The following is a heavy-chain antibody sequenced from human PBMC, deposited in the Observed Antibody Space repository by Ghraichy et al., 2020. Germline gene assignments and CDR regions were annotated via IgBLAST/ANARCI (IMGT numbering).Heavy chain of an antibody. CDR1: GFTFSSYG. CDR2: IWYDGSNK. J-gene: IGHJ6*02. D-gene: IGHD2-2*01. CDR3: ARELGVPYYGMDV. Sequence: GGSLRLSCAASGFTFSSYGMHWVRQAPGKGLEWVAVIWYDGSNKYYADSVKGRFTISRDNSKNTLYLQMNSLRAEDTAVYYCARELGVPYYGMDVWGHGTTAIVPS. V-gene: IGHV3-33*01.